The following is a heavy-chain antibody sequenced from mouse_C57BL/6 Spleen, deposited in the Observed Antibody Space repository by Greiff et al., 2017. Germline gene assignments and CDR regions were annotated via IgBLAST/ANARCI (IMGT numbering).Heavy chain of an antibody. D-gene: IGHD6-1*01. V-gene: IGHV1-69*01. CDR1: GYTFTSYW. J-gene: IGHJ2*01. CDR2: IDPSDSYT. CDR3: ARKAAHYFDY. Sequence: VQLQQPGAELVMPGASVKLSCKASGYTFTSYWMHWVKQRPGQGLEWIGEIDPSDSYTNYNQKFKGKSTLTVDKSSSTAYMQLSSLTSEDSAVYYCARKAAHYFDYWGQGTTLTVSS.